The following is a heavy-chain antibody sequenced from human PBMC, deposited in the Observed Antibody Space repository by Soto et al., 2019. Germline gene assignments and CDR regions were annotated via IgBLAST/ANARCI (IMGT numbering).Heavy chain of an antibody. Sequence: PGGSLRLSCAASGFTFSSYGMHWVRQAPGKGLEWVAVISYDGSNKYYADSVKGRFTISRDNSKNTLYLRMNSLRAEDTAVYYCANLVISKVGATHDAFDIWGQGTMVTVSS. V-gene: IGHV3-30*18. CDR2: ISYDGSNK. D-gene: IGHD1-26*01. CDR1: GFTFSSYG. CDR3: ANLVISKVGATHDAFDI. J-gene: IGHJ3*02.